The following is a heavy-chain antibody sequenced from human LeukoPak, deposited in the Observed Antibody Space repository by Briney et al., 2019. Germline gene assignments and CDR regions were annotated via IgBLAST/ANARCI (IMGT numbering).Heavy chain of an antibody. Sequence: GESLKISCKGSGYSFTSYWIGWVRQMPGKGLEWMGIIYPGDSDTRYSPSFQGQVTISADKSISTAYLQWSSLKASDTAMYYCARRGSRRFGAQPNWFDPWGQGTLVTVSS. CDR2: IYPGDSDT. J-gene: IGHJ5*02. CDR1: GYSFTSYW. CDR3: ARRGSRRFGAQPNWFDP. V-gene: IGHV5-51*01. D-gene: IGHD3-10*01.